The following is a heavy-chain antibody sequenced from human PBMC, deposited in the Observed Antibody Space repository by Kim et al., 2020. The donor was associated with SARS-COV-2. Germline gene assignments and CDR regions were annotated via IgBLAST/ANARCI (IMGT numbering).Heavy chain of an antibody. Sequence: GGSLRLSCAASGFTFSSYGMHWVRQAPGKGLEWVAVISYDGSNKYYADSVKGRFTISRDNSKNTLYLQMNSLRAEDTAVYYCAKESGSGSYYAWTYCYHAMNGWGQGPTATAS. J-gene: IGHJ6*02. V-gene: IGHV3-30*18. CDR1: GFTFSSYG. CDR2: ISYDGSNK. D-gene: IGHD3-10*01. CDR3: AKESGSGSYYAWTYCYHAMNG.